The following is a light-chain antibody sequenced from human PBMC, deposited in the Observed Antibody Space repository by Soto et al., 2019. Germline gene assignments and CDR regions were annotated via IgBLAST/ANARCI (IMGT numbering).Light chain of an antibody. CDR2: ANS. Sequence: QSVLTQPPSVSGAPGQRVTISCTGSSSNIGAGYDVHWYQQFPGTAPKVLSYANSNRPSGVPDRFSGSRSGTSASLAITGLQAEDEADYDCQSYDSSLSGSDVFGAGTKVTVL. CDR3: QSYDSSLSGSDV. J-gene: IGLJ1*01. V-gene: IGLV1-40*01. CDR1: SSNIGAGYD.